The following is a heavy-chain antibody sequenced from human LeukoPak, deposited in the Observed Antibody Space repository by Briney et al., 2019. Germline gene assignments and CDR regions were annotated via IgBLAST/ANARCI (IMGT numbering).Heavy chain of an antibody. CDR1: GGSISSYY. CDR2: IYYSGST. D-gene: IGHD4-23*01. Sequence: SETLSLTCTVSGGSISSYYWSWIRQPPGKGLEWIGYIYYSGSTNYNPSLKSRVTISVDTSKNQFSLKLSSVTAADTAVYYCATLTGGDDAFDIWGQGTMVTVSS. CDR3: ATLTGGDDAFDI. V-gene: IGHV4-59*01. J-gene: IGHJ3*02.